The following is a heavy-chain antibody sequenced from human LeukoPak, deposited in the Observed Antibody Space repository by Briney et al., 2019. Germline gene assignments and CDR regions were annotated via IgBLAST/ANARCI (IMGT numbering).Heavy chain of an antibody. CDR3: ARDGGSVNYYYGMDV. CDR1: GFTFSSYS. Sequence: GGSLRLSCAASGFTFSSYSMNWVRQAPGKGLEWVSYISSSSSTIYYADSVKGRFTISRDNAKNSLYLQMNSLRAEDTAVYYCARDGGSVNYYYGMDVWGQGTTVTVSS. D-gene: IGHD5/OR15-5a*01. V-gene: IGHV3-48*01. J-gene: IGHJ6*02. CDR2: ISSSSSTI.